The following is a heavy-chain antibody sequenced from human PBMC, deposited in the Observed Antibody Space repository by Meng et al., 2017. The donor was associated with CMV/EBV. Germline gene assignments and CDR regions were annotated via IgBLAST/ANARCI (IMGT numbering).Heavy chain of an antibody. Sequence: LSLTCAASGFTFSDYYLSWIRQAPGKGLEWVSYISSSGSTIYYADSVKGRFTISRDNAKNSLYLQMNSLRAEDTAVYYCARDPAKVVPAAIPYYYGMDVWGQGTTVTVSS. D-gene: IGHD2-2*02. J-gene: IGHJ6*02. CDR2: ISSSGSTI. CDR3: ARDPAKVVPAAIPYYYGMDV. CDR1: GFTFSDYY. V-gene: IGHV3-11*04.